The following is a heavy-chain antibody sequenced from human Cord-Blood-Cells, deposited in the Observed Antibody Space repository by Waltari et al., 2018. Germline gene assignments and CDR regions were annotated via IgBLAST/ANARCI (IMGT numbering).Heavy chain of an antibody. CDR3: ARRRVGRALDY. CDR1: GGSISSSSYY. Sequence: QLQLQESGPGLVKPSETLSLTCTVSGGSISSSSYYWGWIRQPPGKGLGWIGSIYYSGSTYYNPSLKSRVTISVDTAKNKFSLKLSSVTAADTAVYYCARRRVGRALDYWGQGTLVTVSS. J-gene: IGHJ4*02. V-gene: IGHV4-39*07. D-gene: IGHD3-10*01. CDR2: IYYSGST.